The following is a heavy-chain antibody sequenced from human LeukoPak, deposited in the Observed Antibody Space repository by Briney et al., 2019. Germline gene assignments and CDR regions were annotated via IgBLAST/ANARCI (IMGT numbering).Heavy chain of an antibody. D-gene: IGHD6-6*01. CDR2: IIPIFGTA. CDR1: GGTFSSYA. V-gene: IGHV1-69*05. CDR3: ARRSIAARLPPTFGTFFDY. J-gene: IGHJ4*02. Sequence: GASVKVSCKASGGTFSSYAISWVRQAPGQGLEWMGGIIPIFGTANYAQKCQGRVTITTDESTSTAYMELSSLRSEDTAVYYCARRSIAARLPPTFGTFFDYWGQGTLVTVSS.